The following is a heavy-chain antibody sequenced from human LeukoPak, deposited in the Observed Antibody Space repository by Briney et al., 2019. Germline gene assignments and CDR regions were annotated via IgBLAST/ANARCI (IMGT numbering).Heavy chain of an antibody. CDR1: GFTFSSYS. D-gene: IGHD6-19*01. CDR3: ASSDSSGWYLKFDY. Sequence: GGSLRLSCAASGFTFSSYSMNWVRQAPGKGLEWVSSISSSSTYIYYADSVKGRFTISRDNAKNSLYLQMNSLRAEDTAVYYCASSDSSGWYLKFDYWGQGTLVTVSS. J-gene: IGHJ4*02. CDR2: ISSSSTYI. V-gene: IGHV3-21*01.